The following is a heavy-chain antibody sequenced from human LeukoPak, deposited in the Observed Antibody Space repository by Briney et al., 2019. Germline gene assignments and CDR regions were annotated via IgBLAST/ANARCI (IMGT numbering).Heavy chain of an antibody. V-gene: IGHV4-34*01. CDR3: ARDVSNYYDSSGYGLDY. Sequence: SETLSLTCAVYGGSFSGYYWSWIRQPPGKGLEWIGEINHSGSTNYNPSLKSRVTISVDTSKNQFSLKLSSVTAADTAVYYCARDVSNYYDSSGYGLDYWGQGTLVTVSS. D-gene: IGHD3-22*01. CDR1: GGSFSGYY. CDR2: INHSGST. J-gene: IGHJ4*02.